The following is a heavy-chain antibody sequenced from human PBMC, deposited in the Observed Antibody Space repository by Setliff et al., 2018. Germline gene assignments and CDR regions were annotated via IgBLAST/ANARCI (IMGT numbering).Heavy chain of an antibody. Sequence: SETLSLTCAVSGYFISSGYYWGWIRQPPGKGLEWIGSIYHSGSTYYNPFLKSRVTISVDTSKKQFSLKLSSVTAADTAVYYCARRHCSGGSCYSLNYFDYWGQGTLVTVSS. V-gene: IGHV4-38-2*01. J-gene: IGHJ4*02. CDR1: GYFISSGYY. D-gene: IGHD2-15*01. CDR3: ARRHCSGGSCYSLNYFDY. CDR2: IYHSGST.